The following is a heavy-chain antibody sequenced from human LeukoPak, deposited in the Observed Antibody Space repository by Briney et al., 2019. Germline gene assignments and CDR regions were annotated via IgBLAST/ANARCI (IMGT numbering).Heavy chain of an antibody. D-gene: IGHD2-21*01. CDR3: ARVGGKGELLLGDY. V-gene: IGHV3-23*01. Sequence: GGSLRLSCAASGFTFDNYAVSWVRQAPGKGLEWVSAISGSAHSTYYADSVKGRFTISRDNAKNSLYLQMNSLRAEDTAVYYCARVGGKGELLLGDYWGQGTLVTVSS. CDR1: GFTFDNYA. CDR2: ISGSAHST. J-gene: IGHJ4*02.